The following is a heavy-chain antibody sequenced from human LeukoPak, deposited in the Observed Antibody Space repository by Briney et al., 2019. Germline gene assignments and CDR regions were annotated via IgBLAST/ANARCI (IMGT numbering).Heavy chain of an antibody. V-gene: IGHV3-64*01. CDR1: GFTFSLSA. CDR2: FCINGGSK. D-gene: IGHD4-23*01. J-gene: IGHJ3*02. Sequence: RGSLRLSCAASGFTFSLSAMHWVRQAPGKGLEYVSPFCINGGSKYYANSVRGSFTISRDNSKKTLFLQMSTLRAEDMGVYYCARNSITVSVGAFHIWGQGTMVIVSS. CDR3: ARNSITVSVGAFHI.